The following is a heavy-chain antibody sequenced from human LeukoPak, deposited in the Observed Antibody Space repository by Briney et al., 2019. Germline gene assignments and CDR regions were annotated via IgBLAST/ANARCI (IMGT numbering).Heavy chain of an antibody. CDR1: GYSFTSYW. J-gene: IGHJ4*02. V-gene: IGHV5-51*01. CDR2: IYPGDSDT. Sequence: ASVKVSCKASGYSFTSYWIGWVRQMPGKGLEWMGIIYPGDSDTRYSPSFQGQVTISADKSISTAYLQWSSLKASDTAMYYCARQRLHPNPPYDYWGQGTLVTVSS. D-gene: IGHD2-15*01. CDR3: ARQRLHPNPPYDY.